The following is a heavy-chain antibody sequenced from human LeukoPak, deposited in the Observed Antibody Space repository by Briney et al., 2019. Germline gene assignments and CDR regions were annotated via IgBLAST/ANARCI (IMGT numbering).Heavy chain of an antibody. D-gene: IGHD3-9*01. J-gene: IGHJ4*02. CDR2: ITGSGDST. V-gene: IGHV3-23*01. CDR3: AKWGDYNILTGYYVSDF. Sequence: GASLRLSCAASGFIFRNYAMSWVRQAPGKGLEWVSAITGSGDSTYYADSVKGRFTISRDNSKNTLYVEMNTLRAEDTAVYYCAKWGDYNILTGYYVSDFWGQGTLVTVSS. CDR1: GFIFRNYA.